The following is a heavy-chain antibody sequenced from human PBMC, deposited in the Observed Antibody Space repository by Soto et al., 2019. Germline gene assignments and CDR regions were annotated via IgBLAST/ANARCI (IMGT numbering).Heavy chain of an antibody. D-gene: IGHD3-10*01. V-gene: IGHV1-69*13. CDR2: IIPIFGTA. Sequence: ASVKVSCKASGGTFSSYAISWVRQAPGQGLELMGGIIPIFGTANYAQKFQGRVTITADESTSTAYMELSSLRSEDTAVYYCARAHGVTMVRGVMGGMDVWGQGTTVTVSS. CDR1: GGTFSSYA. J-gene: IGHJ6*02. CDR3: ARAHGVTMVRGVMGGMDV.